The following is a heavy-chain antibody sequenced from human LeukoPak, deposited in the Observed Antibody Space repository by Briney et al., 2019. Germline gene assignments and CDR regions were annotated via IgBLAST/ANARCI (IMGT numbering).Heavy chain of an antibody. V-gene: IGHV3-30*04. Sequence: GGSLRLSCAASGFTFSSYAMHWVRQAPGKGLEWVAVISYDGSNKYYADSVKGRFTISRDNSKNTLYLQMNSLRAEDTAVYYCAREEDSSSWYFDYWGQGTPVTVSS. J-gene: IGHJ4*02. D-gene: IGHD6-13*01. CDR1: GFTFSSYA. CDR2: ISYDGSNK. CDR3: AREEDSSSWYFDY.